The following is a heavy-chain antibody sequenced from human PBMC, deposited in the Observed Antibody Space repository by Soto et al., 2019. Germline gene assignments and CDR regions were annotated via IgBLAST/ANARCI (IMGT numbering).Heavy chain of an antibody. V-gene: IGHV3-74*01. CDR1: EITLNIYW. CDR2: INPESTTL. J-gene: IGHJ4*02. Sequence: GVLRLSCTASEITLNIYWMHWIRQAPGKGLVWVSRINPESTTLTYADSVTGRFTISRDSAKNTLYLQMNGLSAEDTAIYYCTKDTLGAWDSWGQGTLVTVSS. D-gene: IGHD2-15*01. CDR3: TKDTLGAWDS.